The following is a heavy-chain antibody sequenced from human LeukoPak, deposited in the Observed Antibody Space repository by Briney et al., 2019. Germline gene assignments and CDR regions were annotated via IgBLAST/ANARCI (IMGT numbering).Heavy chain of an antibody. V-gene: IGHV4-34*01. CDR2: INHSGST. CDR3: ARGTGYSYALDY. CDR1: VGSFSGYY. Sequence: SETLSLTCAVYVGSFSGYYWSWIRQPPGKGLEWIGEINHSGSTNYSPSLKSRVTISVDTSKNQFSLKLSSVTAADTAVYYCARGTGYSYALDYWGQGTLVTVSS. J-gene: IGHJ4*02. D-gene: IGHD5-18*01.